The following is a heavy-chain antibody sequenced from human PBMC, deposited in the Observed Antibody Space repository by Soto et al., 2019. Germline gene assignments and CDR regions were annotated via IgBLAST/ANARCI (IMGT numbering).Heavy chain of an antibody. V-gene: IGHV1-3*01. CDR3: ARGPSSGSFDF. Sequence: ASLKVSCKASGYTFIYYTMHWLRQAPGQRPEWMGWVNADNGDTRYSQKFQGRLTMTRDTSASTIYVELSSLTSEDTAVHFCARGPSSGSFDFWGQGTLVTVSS. J-gene: IGHJ4*02. D-gene: IGHD6-19*01. CDR1: GYTFIYYT. CDR2: VNADNGDT.